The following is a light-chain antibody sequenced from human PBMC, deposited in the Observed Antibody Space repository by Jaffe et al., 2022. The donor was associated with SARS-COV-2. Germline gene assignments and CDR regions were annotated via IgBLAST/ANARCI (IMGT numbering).Light chain of an antibody. Sequence: DIVMTQSPLSLPVTPGEPASISCWSSQSLLDSNGYNYLDWYLQKPGQSPQLLIYLGSNRASGVPDRFSGSGSGTDFILKISRVEAEDVGVYYCMQALQTPLTFGGGTKVEIK. J-gene: IGKJ4*01. V-gene: IGKV2-28*01. CDR3: MQALQTPLT. CDR2: LGS. CDR1: QSLLDSNGYNY.